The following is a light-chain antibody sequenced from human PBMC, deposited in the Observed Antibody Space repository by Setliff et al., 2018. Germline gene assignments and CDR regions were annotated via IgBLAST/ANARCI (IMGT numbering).Light chain of an antibody. Sequence: QSALTQPASVSGSPGQSITIPCTGTGSDVGTSKYVSWYQQHPGKAPKLIIYDVTTRPSGVSNRFSGSKSGNTASLTISGLQAGDEADYYCGIHRSRGYVFGTGTKVTVL. V-gene: IGLV2-14*03. J-gene: IGLJ1*01. CDR1: GSDVGTSKY. CDR2: DVT. CDR3: GIHRSRGYV.